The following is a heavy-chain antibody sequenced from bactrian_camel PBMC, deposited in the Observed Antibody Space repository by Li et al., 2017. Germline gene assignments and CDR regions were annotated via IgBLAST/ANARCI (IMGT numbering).Heavy chain of an antibody. Sequence: VQLVESGGALVQPGGSLRLSCVASGYTFSSYDMTWVRQAPGKGLEWVSSINSGGGSTYYADSVKGRFTVSRDNAKNTVYLQMNSLEPEDTAVYYCVRSNWGPTGWGQGTQVTVS. D-gene: IGHD7*01. J-gene: IGHJ4*01. CDR1: GYTFSSYD. CDR2: INSGGGST. V-gene: IGHV3S40*01. CDR3: VRSNWGPTG.